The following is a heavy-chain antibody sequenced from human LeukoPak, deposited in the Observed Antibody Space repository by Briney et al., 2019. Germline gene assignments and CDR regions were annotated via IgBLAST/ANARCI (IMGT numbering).Heavy chain of an antibody. CDR1: GFTYRTFA. CDR2: IYSGGST. J-gene: IGHJ4*02. V-gene: IGHV3-53*01. D-gene: IGHD6-13*01. CDR3: ASSSWSQGFDY. Sequence: GGSLRLSCAASGFTYRTFAMHWVRQAPGKGLEWVSVIYSGGSTYYADSVKGRFTISRDNSKNTLYLQMNSLRAEDTAVYYCASSSWSQGFDYWGQGTLVTVSS.